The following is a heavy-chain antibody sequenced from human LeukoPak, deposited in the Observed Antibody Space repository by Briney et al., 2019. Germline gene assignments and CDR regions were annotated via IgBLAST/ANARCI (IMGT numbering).Heavy chain of an antibody. Sequence: GGSLRLSCAASGFTFSSYGMHWVRQAPGKGLEWVAVIWYDGSNKSYADSVKDRFTISRDNSKNTLYLQMNSLRAEDTAVYYCVRGRTKEGYSSSSPAHTGYYFDYWGQGTLVTVSS. V-gene: IGHV3-33*01. CDR2: IWYDGSNK. J-gene: IGHJ4*02. CDR1: GFTFSSYG. D-gene: IGHD6-6*01. CDR3: VRGRTKEGYSSSSPAHTGYYFDY.